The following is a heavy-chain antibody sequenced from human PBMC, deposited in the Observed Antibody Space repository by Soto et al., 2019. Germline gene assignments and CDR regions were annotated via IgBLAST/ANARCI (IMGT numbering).Heavy chain of an antibody. Sequence: PSETLSLTCTVSGGTISSWYWSWIRQPPGKGLEWIGYIYYSGSTNCNPSLKSRVTISVDRSKNQFSLKLSSVTAADTAVYYCAAGGGLPRYYWGQGTLVTVSS. CDR1: GGTISSWY. V-gene: IGHV4-59*12. J-gene: IGHJ4*02. D-gene: IGHD5-12*01. CDR2: IYYSGST. CDR3: AAGGGLPRYY.